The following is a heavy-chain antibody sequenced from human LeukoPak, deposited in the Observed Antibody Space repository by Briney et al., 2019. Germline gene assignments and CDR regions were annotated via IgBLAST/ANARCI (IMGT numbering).Heavy chain of an antibody. Sequence: GGSLRLSCAASGFTFSSYEMNWVRQAPGKGLEWVSYISSSGSTIYYADSVKGRFTISRDNAKNSLYLQMNSLRAEDTAVYYCANQGRILNWFDPWGQGTLVTVSS. CDR2: ISSSGSTI. V-gene: IGHV3-48*03. CDR1: GFTFSSYE. J-gene: IGHJ5*02. CDR3: ANQGRILNWFDP.